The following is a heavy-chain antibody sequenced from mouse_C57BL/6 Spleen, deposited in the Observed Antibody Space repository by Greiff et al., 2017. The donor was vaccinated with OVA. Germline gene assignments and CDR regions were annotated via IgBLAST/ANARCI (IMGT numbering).Heavy chain of an antibody. CDR1: GFTFSSYG. D-gene: IGHD1-1*01. CDR2: ISSGGSYT. V-gene: IGHV5-6*01. CDR3: ARQIITTVVAPFDY. J-gene: IGHJ2*01. Sequence: EVKLMESGGDLVKPGGSLKLSCAASGFTFSSYGMSWVRQTPDKRLEWVATISSGGSYTYYPDSVKGRFTISRDNAKNTLYLQMSSLKSEDTAMYYCARQIITTVVAPFDYWGQGTTLTVSS.